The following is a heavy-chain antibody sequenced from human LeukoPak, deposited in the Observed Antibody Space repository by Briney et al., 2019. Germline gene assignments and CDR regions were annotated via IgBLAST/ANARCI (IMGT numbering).Heavy chain of an antibody. CDR1: GYTFTGYY. CDR3: ARGSPTVTFDY. Sequence: ASVKVSYKASGYTFTGYYMRWVRQGPGPGIEWMGWINPNSGGTNYAQKFQGRVTMTRDTSISTAYMELSRLRSDDTAVYYCARGSPTVTFDYWGQGTLVTVSS. J-gene: IGHJ4*02. V-gene: IGHV1-2*02. CDR2: INPNSGGT. D-gene: IGHD4-17*01.